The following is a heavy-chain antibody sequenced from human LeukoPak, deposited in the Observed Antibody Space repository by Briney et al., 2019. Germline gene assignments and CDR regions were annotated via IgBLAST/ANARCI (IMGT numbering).Heavy chain of an antibody. CDR2: ISAYNGNT. Sequence: ASVKVSRKASGYTFTSYGISWLRQAPGQGLEWMGWISAYNGNTNYAQKLQGRVTMTTDTSTSTAYMELRSLRSDDTAVYYCARDISRGYCSSTSCPQGYWRQGTLVTVSS. V-gene: IGHV1-18*01. D-gene: IGHD2-2*01. CDR3: ARDISRGYCSSTSCPQGY. CDR1: GYTFTSYG. J-gene: IGHJ4*02.